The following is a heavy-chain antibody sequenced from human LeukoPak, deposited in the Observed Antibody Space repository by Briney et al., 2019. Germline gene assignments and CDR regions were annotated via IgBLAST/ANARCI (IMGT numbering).Heavy chain of an antibody. Sequence: GESLKISCAASGYTFTDYWIGWVRQMPGKGLEWMGISYPGDSDTRYSPSFQGQITISADKSISTAYLQWSSLKASDTAMYYCARRSTYGSGTNYLFDYWGQGTLVTVSS. V-gene: IGHV5-51*01. J-gene: IGHJ4*02. CDR1: GYTFTDYW. CDR3: ARRSTYGSGTNYLFDY. D-gene: IGHD3-10*01. CDR2: SYPGDSDT.